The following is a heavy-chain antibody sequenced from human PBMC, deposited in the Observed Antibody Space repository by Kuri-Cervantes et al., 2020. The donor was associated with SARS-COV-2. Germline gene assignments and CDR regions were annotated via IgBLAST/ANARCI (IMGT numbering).Heavy chain of an antibody. CDR2: INHSGST. V-gene: IGHV4-34*01. J-gene: IGHJ5*02. CDR1: GGSISSYY. CDR3: ASYSGWFDP. Sequence: SETLSLTCTVSGGSISSYYWSWIRQPPGKGLEWIGEINHSGSTNYNPSLKSRVTISVDTSKNQFSLKLSSVTAADTAVYYCASYSGWFDPWGQGTLVTVSS. D-gene: IGHD2-15*01.